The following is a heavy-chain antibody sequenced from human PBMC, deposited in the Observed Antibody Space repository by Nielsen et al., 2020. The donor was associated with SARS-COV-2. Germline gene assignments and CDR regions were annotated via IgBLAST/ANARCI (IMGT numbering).Heavy chain of an antibody. CDR2: IRSKANSYAT. D-gene: IGHD2-15*01. CDR3: TRHDCSGGSCYWYFDL. V-gene: IGHV3-73*01. CDR1: GFTFSGSA. J-gene: IGHJ2*01. Sequence: GESLKISCAASGFTFSGSAMHWVRQASGKGLEWVGRIRSKANSYATAYAASVKGRFTISRDDSKNTAYLQMNSLKTEDTAVYYCTRHDCSGGSCYWYFDLWGRGTLVTVSS.